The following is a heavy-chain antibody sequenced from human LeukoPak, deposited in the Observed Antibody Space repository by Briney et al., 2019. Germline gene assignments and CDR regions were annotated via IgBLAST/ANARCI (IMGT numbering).Heavy chain of an antibody. CDR1: GFTFDDYT. J-gene: IGHJ4*02. V-gene: IGHV3-43*01. CDR3: AKDKRLGDGYNYFDY. CDR2: ISWDGGST. Sequence: GGSLRLSCAASGFTFDDYTMHWVRQAPGKGLEWVSLISWDGGSTYYADSVKGRFTISRDNSKNSLYLQMNSQRTEDTALYYCAKDKRLGDGYNYFDYWGQGTLVTISS. D-gene: IGHD5-24*01.